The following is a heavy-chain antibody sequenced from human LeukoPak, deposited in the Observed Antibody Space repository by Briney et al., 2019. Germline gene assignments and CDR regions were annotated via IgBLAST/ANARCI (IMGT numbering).Heavy chain of an antibody. D-gene: IGHD6-19*01. Sequence: PGGSLRLSCAASGFTFSSYWMSWVRQAPGKGLEWVANIKQDGSEKYYVDSVKGRFTISRDNAKNSLYLQMNSLRAEDTAVYYCAREYRSSGWYTHWFDPWGQGTLVTVSS. J-gene: IGHJ5*02. CDR1: GFTFSSYW. CDR3: AREYRSSGWYTHWFDP. V-gene: IGHV3-7*01. CDR2: IKQDGSEK.